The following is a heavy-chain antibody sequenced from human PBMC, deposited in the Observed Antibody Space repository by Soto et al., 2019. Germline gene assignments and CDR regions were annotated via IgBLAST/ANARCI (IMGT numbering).Heavy chain of an antibody. J-gene: IGHJ4*02. V-gene: IGHV3-72*01. CDR3: ARDRYDSGWYLDS. CDR2: TGSKANSYTT. D-gene: IGHD6-19*01. Sequence: EVQLVESGGGLVQPGGSLRLSCAASGFTLSDHYMDWVRQAPGKGLEWVGRTGSKANSYTTEYAASVKGRFTISRDDSKNARYLQMNSLKTEDTAVYYCARDRYDSGWYLDSWGQGTLVTVSS. CDR1: GFTLSDHY.